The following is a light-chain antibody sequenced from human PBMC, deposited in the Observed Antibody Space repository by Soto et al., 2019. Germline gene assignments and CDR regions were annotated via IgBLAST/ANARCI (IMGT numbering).Light chain of an antibody. CDR3: AAWDGSLDGYV. CDR2: NNN. J-gene: IGLJ1*01. Sequence: QPVLTQPPSASGTPGQRVTISCSGSNSNIGDNTVSWYQQVPGTAPRLLIYNNNLRPSGVPDRFSGSKSGTSASLAISGLQSEDGADYYCAAWDGSLDGYVFGTGPKVTVL. V-gene: IGLV1-44*01. CDR1: NSNIGDNT.